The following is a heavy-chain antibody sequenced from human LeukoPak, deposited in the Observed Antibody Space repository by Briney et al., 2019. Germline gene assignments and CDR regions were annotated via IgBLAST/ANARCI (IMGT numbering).Heavy chain of an antibody. J-gene: IGHJ4*02. V-gene: IGHV1-46*01. D-gene: IGHD3-3*01. CDR3: ASIGTTIFGVDNFDY. CDR2: INPSGGST. CDR1: GYTFTSYY. Sequence: ASVKVSCKASGYTFTSYYMHWVRQAPGQGLEWMGIINPSGGSTSYAQKFQGRVTMTRDTSTSTVYMELSSLRSEDTAVYYCASIGTTIFGVDNFDYWGQGTLVTVSP.